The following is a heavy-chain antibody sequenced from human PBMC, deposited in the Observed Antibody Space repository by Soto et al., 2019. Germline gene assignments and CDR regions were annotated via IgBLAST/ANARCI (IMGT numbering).Heavy chain of an antibody. V-gene: IGHV3-48*01. CDR1: GFTFSSYS. Sequence: GSLRLSCAASGFTFSSYSMNWVRQAPGKGLEWVSYISSSSSTIYYADYVKGRFTISRDNAKNSLYLQMNSLRAEDTAVYYCARDYSSYGPFDYGGQGTLVTVSS. J-gene: IGHJ4*02. CDR2: ISSSSSTI. D-gene: IGHD5-18*01. CDR3: ARDYSSYGPFDY.